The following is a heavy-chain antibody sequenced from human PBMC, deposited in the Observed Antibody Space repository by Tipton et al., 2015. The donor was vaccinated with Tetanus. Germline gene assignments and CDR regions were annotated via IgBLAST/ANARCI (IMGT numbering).Heavy chain of an antibody. CDR1: GDSISGYY. J-gene: IGHJ4*02. Sequence: TLSLTCTVSGDSISGYYWNWIRQPPGKGLEWIGYFYYSGSTNYNPSLKSRLTISADTAKNQFSLKLNSVTASDTAVYYCAQGKSNQGMLSWGQGTLVTVSS. V-gene: IGHV4-59*08. D-gene: IGHD3-16*02. CDR2: FYYSGST. CDR3: AQGKSNQGMLS.